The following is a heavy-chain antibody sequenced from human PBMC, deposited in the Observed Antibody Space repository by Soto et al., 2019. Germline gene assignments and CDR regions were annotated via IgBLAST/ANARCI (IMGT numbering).Heavy chain of an antibody. CDR1: GGSFSGYY. V-gene: IGHV4-34*01. D-gene: IGHD3-9*01. Sequence: PSETLSLTCAVYGGSFSGYYWSWIRQPPGKGLEWIGEINHSGSTNYNPSLKSRVTISVDTSKNQFSLKLSSVTAADTAVYYCARGRKRWKSHYDILTGYALNYYFDYWGQGTLVTVSS. J-gene: IGHJ4*02. CDR2: INHSGST. CDR3: ARGRKRWKSHYDILTGYALNYYFDY.